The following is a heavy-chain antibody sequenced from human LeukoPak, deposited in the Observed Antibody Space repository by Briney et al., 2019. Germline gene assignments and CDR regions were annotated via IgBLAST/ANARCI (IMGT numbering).Heavy chain of an antibody. Sequence: ASVKVSCKASGGTFSSYAISWVRHAPGQGLEWMGRIIPIFGTATYAQKFQGRVTITTDESTSTAYMELSSLRSEDTAVYYCARGFDYYDSSGYYSGDQRPFDYWGQGTLVTVSS. D-gene: IGHD3-22*01. CDR1: GGTFSSYA. CDR2: IIPIFGTA. J-gene: IGHJ4*02. V-gene: IGHV1-69*05. CDR3: ARGFDYYDSSGYYSGDQRPFDY.